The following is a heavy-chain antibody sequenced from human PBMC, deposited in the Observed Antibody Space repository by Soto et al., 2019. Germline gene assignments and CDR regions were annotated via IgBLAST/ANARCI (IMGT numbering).Heavy chain of an antibody. CDR1: GYTFTQKH. D-gene: IGHD6-13*01. V-gene: IGHV1-46*03. CDR2: IYPNGGTT. CDR3: VRDNSGFDY. J-gene: IGHJ4*02. Sequence: GVPVKVSRKTSGYTFTQKHIHWVRQAPGQGLEWMGMIYPNGGTTDYAQKFQGRVTMTSDTSTTTVYMELSSLTADDRAVYYCVRDNSGFDYWGQGTVVTVS.